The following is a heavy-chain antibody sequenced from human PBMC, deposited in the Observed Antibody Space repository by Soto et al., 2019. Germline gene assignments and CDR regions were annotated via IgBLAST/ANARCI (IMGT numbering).Heavy chain of an antibody. CDR2: IYPGDSDT. D-gene: IGHD6-13*01. CDR3: ARTAAAGKYYYGMDV. Sequence: SLKISCKGSGYSFTSYWIGWVRQMPGKGLESMGIIYPGDSDTRYSPSFQGQVTISADKSISTAYLQWSSLKASDTAMYYCARTAAAGKYYYGMDVWGQGTTVTVSS. V-gene: IGHV5-51*01. J-gene: IGHJ6*02. CDR1: GYSFTSYW.